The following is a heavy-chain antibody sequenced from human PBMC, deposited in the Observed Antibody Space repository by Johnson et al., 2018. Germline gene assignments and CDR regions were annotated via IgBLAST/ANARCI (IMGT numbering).Heavy chain of an antibody. J-gene: IGHJ6*03. CDR1: GFTFNRYP. CDR3: ARGDYGDYYMDV. CDR2: ISYDGSNK. D-gene: IGHD4-17*01. Sequence: QVQLVQSGGGVVQPGRSLRLSCAASGFTFNRYPMHWVRQSPGKGLEWVALISYDGSNKYYADSVKGRFTISRDNSKNTLYLQMNSLRAEDTAVYYCARGDYGDYYMDVWGKGTTVTVSS. V-gene: IGHV3-30-3*01.